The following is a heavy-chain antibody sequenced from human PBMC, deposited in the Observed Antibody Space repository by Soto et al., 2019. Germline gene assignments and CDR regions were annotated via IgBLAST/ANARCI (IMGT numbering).Heavy chain of an antibody. J-gene: IGHJ4*02. CDR3: AKGPFYDILTDIDY. CDR2: ISYDGSNK. CDR1: GFTFSSYG. V-gene: IGHV3-30*18. Sequence: GGSLRLSCAASGFTFSSYGMHWVRQAPGKGLEWVAVISYDGSNKYYADSVKGRFTISRDNSKNTLYLQMNSLRAEDTAVYYCAKGPFYDILTDIDYWGQGTLVTVSS. D-gene: IGHD3-9*01.